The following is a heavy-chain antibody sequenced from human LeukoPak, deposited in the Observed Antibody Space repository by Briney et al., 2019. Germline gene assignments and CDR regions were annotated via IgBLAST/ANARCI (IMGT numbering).Heavy chain of an antibody. CDR3: ATLSYYDSSGYT. CDR2: INPNSGGT. V-gene: IGHV1-2*02. J-gene: IGHJ5*02. D-gene: IGHD3-22*01. CDR1: GYTFTGYY. Sequence: RASVKVSCKASGYTFTGYYMHWVRQAPGQGLEWMGWINPNSGGTNYAQKFQGRVTMTRDTSISTAYMELSRLRSDDTAVYYCATLSYYDSSGYTWGQGTLVTVSS.